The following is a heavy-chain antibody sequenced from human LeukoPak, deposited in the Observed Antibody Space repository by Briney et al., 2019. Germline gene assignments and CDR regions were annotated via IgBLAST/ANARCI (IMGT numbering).Heavy chain of an antibody. CDR2: IYPGDSDT. Sequence: GESLNISCKGSGYSFTSYWIGWVRQMPGKGLEWMGIIYPGDSDTRYSPSFQGQVTISADKSISTAYLQWSSLKASDTAMYYCARHGGYYDSSGYYPPGDYWGQGTLVTVSS. J-gene: IGHJ4*02. CDR3: ARHGGYYDSSGYYPPGDY. CDR1: GYSFTSYW. D-gene: IGHD3-22*01. V-gene: IGHV5-51*01.